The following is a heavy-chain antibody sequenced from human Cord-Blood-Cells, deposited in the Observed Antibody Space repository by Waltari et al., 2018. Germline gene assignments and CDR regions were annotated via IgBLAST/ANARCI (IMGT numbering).Heavy chain of an antibody. CDR3: AREGRYSSSDYGMDV. Sequence: QVQLVQSGAEVKKPGSQVKVSCKASGRTFSSYAISWVRQAPGQGLEWMGGIIPIFGTANYAQKFQGIVTITADESTSTAYMELSSLRSEDTAVYYCAREGRYSSSDYGMDVWGQGTTVTVSS. V-gene: IGHV1-69*01. D-gene: IGHD6-6*01. J-gene: IGHJ6*02. CDR2: IIPIFGTA. CDR1: GRTFSSYA.